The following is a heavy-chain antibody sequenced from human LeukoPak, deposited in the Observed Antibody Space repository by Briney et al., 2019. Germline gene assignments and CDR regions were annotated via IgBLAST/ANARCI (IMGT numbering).Heavy chain of an antibody. V-gene: IGHV4-34*01. CDR3: ARDPTTVVTVPYYFDD. Sequence: SETLSLTCAVSGGSFIGYHWNWIRQPPGKGLEWIGEINHSGSTNYNPSLKSRVTISVDTSKSQFSLQLKSVTAADTAVYYCARDPTTVVTVPYYFDDWGQGTLVTVSS. J-gene: IGHJ4*02. D-gene: IGHD4-23*01. CDR2: INHSGST. CDR1: GGSFIGYH.